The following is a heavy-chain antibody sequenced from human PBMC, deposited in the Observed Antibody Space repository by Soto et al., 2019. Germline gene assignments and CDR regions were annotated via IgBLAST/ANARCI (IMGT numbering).Heavy chain of an antibody. D-gene: IGHD2-2*01. CDR1: GGSITSHHYY. V-gene: IGHV4-39*01. Sequence: QLQVQESGPGQVKPSQTLSLTCTVSGGSITSHHYYWGWIRQPPVKGLEWIGSIYSGGNTYYNPSLRSRLTIFVDTAKNLISLKLSSVTAADSAIYYCGSGPSTTWIDNWGLGTQVSVSS. CDR3: GSGPSTTWIDN. CDR2: IYSGGNT. J-gene: IGHJ4*02.